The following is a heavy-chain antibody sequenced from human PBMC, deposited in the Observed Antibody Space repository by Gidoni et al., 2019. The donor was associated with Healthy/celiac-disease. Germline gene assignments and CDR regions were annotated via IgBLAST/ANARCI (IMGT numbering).Heavy chain of an antibody. Sequence: ELQPVESGGGLVNPGGSLRLSCAASGSTFSSYSMHWVRQGPGKGLEWDSSLSRRSSYISYAVSVKGRFNIPRANDKNKLYPQMDSLKGEDTAVYYRSKSGSGRYFYYGMDVWGPRNTVTVSS. CDR3: SKSGSGRYFYYGMDV. V-gene: IGHV3-21*01. CDR2: LSRRSSYI. D-gene: IGHD3-10*01. CDR1: GSTFSSYS. J-gene: IGHJ6*02.